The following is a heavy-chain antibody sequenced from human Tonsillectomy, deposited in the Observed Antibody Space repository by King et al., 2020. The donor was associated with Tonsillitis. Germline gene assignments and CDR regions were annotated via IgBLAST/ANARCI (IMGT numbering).Heavy chain of an antibody. CDR2: ISSSSSYT. CDR1: GFTFSDYY. J-gene: IGHJ4*02. V-gene: IGHV3-11*06. Sequence: VQLVESGGGLVKPGGSLRLSCAASGFTFSDYYMSWIRQAPGKGLEWVSYISSSSSYTNYADSVKGRFTISRDNAKNSLYMQMNSMRAEDTAVYYCARDRGWRSSSWYGDYWGQGTLVTVSS. CDR3: ARDRGWRSSSWYGDY. D-gene: IGHD6-13*01.